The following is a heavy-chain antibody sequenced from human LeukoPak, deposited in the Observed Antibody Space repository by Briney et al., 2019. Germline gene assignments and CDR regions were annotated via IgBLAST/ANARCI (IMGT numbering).Heavy chain of an antibody. CDR1: GLTFSSYA. Sequence: PGGSLRLSCAASGLTFSSYAMSWVRQAPGKGLEWVSAISGSGGSTYYADSVKGRFTISRDKSKNTLYLKMNSLRAEDTAVYFCAKDLPDSRESLTGHWFDPWGQGTLVTVSS. CDR2: ISGSGGST. V-gene: IGHV3-23*01. J-gene: IGHJ5*02. D-gene: IGHD3-10*01. CDR3: AKDLPDSRESLTGHWFDP.